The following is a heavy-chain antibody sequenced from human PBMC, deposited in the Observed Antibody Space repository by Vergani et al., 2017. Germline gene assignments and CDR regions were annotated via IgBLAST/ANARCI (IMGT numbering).Heavy chain of an antibody. CDR2: ISYDGSNK. CDR1: GFTFSSYG. V-gene: IGHV3-30*03. Sequence: QVQLVESGGGVVQPGRSLRLSCAASGFTFSSYGMHWVRQAPGKGLEWVAVISYDGSNKYYADSVKGRFTISRDNSKNTLYLQMNSLRAEDTAVYYCASFDCWGQGTLVAVSS. J-gene: IGHJ4*02. CDR3: ASFDC.